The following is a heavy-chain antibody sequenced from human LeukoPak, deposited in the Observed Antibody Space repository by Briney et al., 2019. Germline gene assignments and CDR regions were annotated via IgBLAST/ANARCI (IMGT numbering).Heavy chain of an antibody. Sequence: PGGSLRLSCAASGFTFSSYSMNWVRQAPGKGLEWVSSISGSNSYIYYADSMKGRFTISRDNAKNSLYLQMNSLRAEDTAVYYCAREGSYYYDSSGYSNWSDPWRQGTLVTVSS. D-gene: IGHD3-22*01. CDR3: AREGSYYYDSSGYSNWSDP. CDR1: GFTFSSYS. CDR2: ISGSNSYI. V-gene: IGHV3-21*01. J-gene: IGHJ5*02.